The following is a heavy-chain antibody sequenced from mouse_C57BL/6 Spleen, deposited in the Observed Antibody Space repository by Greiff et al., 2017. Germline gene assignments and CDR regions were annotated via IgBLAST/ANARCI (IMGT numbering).Heavy chain of an antibody. V-gene: IGHV3-6*01. D-gene: IGHD1-1*01. CDR2: ISYDGSN. Sequence: EVQLQQSGPGLVKPSQSLSLTCSVTGYSITSGYYWNWIRQFPGNKLEWMGYISYDGSNNYNPSLKNRISITRDTSKNQFFLKLNSVTTEDTATYYCAVITTVVFDDWGQGTTLTVSS. CDR1: GYSITSGYY. J-gene: IGHJ2*01. CDR3: AVITTVVFDD.